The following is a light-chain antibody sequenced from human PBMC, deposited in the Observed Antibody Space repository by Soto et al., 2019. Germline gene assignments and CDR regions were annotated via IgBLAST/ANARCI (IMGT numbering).Light chain of an antibody. CDR3: QRYYNWSLT. V-gene: IGKV3-15*01. CDR1: KGIGDT. CDR2: DSS. J-gene: IGKJ4*01. Sequence: EVVMTQSPATLSVSPGGGATLSCRASKGIGDTLAWFQHKAGQTPRLLIYDSSTRATGVPARLSGSRSGTKFTLTIDSLQSEDFAGYYCQRYYNWSLTCGLGTKVDIK.